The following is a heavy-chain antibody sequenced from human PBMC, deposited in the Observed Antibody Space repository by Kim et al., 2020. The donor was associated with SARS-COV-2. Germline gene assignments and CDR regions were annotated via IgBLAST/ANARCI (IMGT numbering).Heavy chain of an antibody. CDR3: ASWWYDY. Sequence: GNGNTKYSQKFQGRVTITRATSASTAYMELSSLRSEDTAVYYCASWWYDYWGQGTLVTVSS. J-gene: IGHJ4*02. D-gene: IGHD2-15*01. V-gene: IGHV1-3*01. CDR2: GNGNT.